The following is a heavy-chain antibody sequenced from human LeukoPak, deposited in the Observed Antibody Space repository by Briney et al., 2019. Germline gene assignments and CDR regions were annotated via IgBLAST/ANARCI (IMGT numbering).Heavy chain of an antibody. V-gene: IGHV3-48*01. CDR3: ARERQTYYYDSSGYSFLCYYYGMDV. J-gene: IGHJ6*02. CDR2: ISSSSSTI. D-gene: IGHD3-22*01. Sequence: PGGSLRPSCAASGFTFSSYSMNWVRQAPGKGLEWVSYISSSSSTIYYADSVKGRFTISRDNAKNSLYLQMNSLRAEDTAVYYCARERQTYYYDSSGYSFLCYYYGMDVWGQGTTVTVSS. CDR1: GFTFSSYS.